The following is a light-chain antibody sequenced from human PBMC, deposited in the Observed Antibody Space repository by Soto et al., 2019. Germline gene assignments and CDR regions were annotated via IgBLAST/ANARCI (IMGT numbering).Light chain of an antibody. V-gene: IGLV1-40*01. CDR1: SSNIGAGYY. CDR3: QSFDSSLSGWV. Sequence: QSVLTQPPSVSGAPGQRVTISCTGSSSNIGAGYYIHWYQQFPGTAPKLLIYGNNNRPSGVPDRFSGSKSDTSASLAITGLQAEDEADYYCQSFDSSLSGWVFGGGTRLTVL. CDR2: GNN. J-gene: IGLJ3*02.